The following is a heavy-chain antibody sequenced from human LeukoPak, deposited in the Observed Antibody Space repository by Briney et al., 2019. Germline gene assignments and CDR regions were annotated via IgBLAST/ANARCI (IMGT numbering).Heavy chain of an antibody. J-gene: IGHJ4*02. V-gene: IGHV3-23*01. Sequence: PGGSLRLSCAASGFTFSNYAMSWVRQAPGKGLEWVSGISGSDGTTYYADSVQGRFTISRDNSKNTLYLQMNGLRAEDTAVYYCAKDSAKKYDDYWGQGTLVTVSS. CDR2: ISGSDGTT. CDR1: GFTFSNYA. CDR3: AKDSAKKYDDY. D-gene: IGHD2/OR15-2a*01.